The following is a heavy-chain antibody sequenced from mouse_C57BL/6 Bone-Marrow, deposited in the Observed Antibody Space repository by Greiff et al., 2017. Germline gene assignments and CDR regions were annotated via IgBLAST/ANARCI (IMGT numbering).Heavy chain of an antibody. CDR2: IDPSDSYT. Sequence: VQLQQPGAELVKPGASVKLSCKASGYTFTSYWMQWVKQRPGQGLEWIGEIDPSDSYTNYNQKFKGKATLTVDTSSSTAYMQLSSLTSEDSAVYYCARSPITRNFFDHWGQGTTLTVSS. CDR3: ARSPITRNFFDH. D-gene: IGHD1-1*01. J-gene: IGHJ2*01. CDR1: GYTFTSYW. V-gene: IGHV1-50*01.